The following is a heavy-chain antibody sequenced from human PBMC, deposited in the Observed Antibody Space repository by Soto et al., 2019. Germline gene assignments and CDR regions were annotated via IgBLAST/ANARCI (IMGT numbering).Heavy chain of an antibody. CDR2: ISGSGGST. CDR1: GFTFSSYA. Sequence: GGSLRLSCAASGFTFSSYAMSWVRQAPGKGLEWVSAISGSGGSTYYADSVKGRFTISRDNTKNTLYLQMNSLRAEDTAVYYCAKAQPGYSSYYGMDVWGQGTTVTVSS. J-gene: IGHJ6*02. CDR3: AKAQPGYSSYYGMDV. D-gene: IGHD6-13*01. V-gene: IGHV3-23*01.